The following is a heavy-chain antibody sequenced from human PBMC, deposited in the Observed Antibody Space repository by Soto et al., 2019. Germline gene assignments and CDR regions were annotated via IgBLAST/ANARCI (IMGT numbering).Heavy chain of an antibody. J-gene: IGHJ6*03. CDR3: ARDRLTGTTSFYYYYYYMDV. CDR1: GYTFTSYY. CDR2: INPSGGST. D-gene: IGHD1-7*01. Sequence: QVQLVQSGAEVKKPGASVKVSCKASGYTFTSYYMHWVRQAPGQGLEWMGIINPSGGSTSYAQKFQGRVTMTRDTSTSTVYMELSSLRSEDTAVYYCARDRLTGTTSFYYYYYYMDVWGKGTTVTVSS. V-gene: IGHV1-46*03.